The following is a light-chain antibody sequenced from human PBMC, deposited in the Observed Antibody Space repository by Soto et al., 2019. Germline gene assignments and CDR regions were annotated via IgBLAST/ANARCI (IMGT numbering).Light chain of an antibody. V-gene: IGKV3-20*01. CDR3: HQYGRSASSIT. CDR2: DAS. Sequence: ESVLTQSPGTLSLSPGDRATLSCRASQSVRSGHLAWYQQKPGQAPRLVIYDASTRATGIPDRFSGGGSGTAFTLTISRVEPEDFAVYYCHQYGRSASSITFGPGTKVEIK. CDR1: QSVRSGH. J-gene: IGKJ3*01.